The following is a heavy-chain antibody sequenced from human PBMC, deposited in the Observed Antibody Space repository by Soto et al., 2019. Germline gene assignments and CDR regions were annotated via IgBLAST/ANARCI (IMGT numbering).Heavy chain of an antibody. Sequence: ASVKVSCKASVGTLSSYAISWVRQAPGQGLEWMGGIIPIFGTANYAQKFQGRVTITADKSTSTAYMELSSLRSEDTAVYYCARLWFGDHVAAFDIWVQGTMVTVSS. D-gene: IGHD3-10*01. V-gene: IGHV1-69*06. CDR3: ARLWFGDHVAAFDI. J-gene: IGHJ3*02. CDR2: IIPIFGTA. CDR1: VGTLSSYA.